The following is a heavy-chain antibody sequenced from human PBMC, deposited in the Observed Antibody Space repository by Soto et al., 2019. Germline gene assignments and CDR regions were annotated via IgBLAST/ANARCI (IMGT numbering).Heavy chain of an antibody. D-gene: IGHD1-26*01. J-gene: IGHJ4*02. V-gene: IGHV3-30-3*01. CDR1: GFTFSSYA. CDR2: ISYDGSNK. CDR3: ARDVNIVGAHNPELTPQGY. Sequence: QVQLVGSGGGVVQPGRSLGLSGEASGFTFSSYARHWVRQPPGKGLDWAEVISYDGSNKYYADSVKGRFTISGDNSKNTLYLRMNSLRAEDTAVYYCARDVNIVGAHNPELTPQGYWGQGTLVTVFS.